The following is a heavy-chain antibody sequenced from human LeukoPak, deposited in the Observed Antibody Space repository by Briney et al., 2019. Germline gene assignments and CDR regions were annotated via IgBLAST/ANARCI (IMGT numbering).Heavy chain of an antibody. D-gene: IGHD1-1*01. V-gene: IGHV1-2*02. Sequence: ASVKVSCRTSGYTFTGHYIHWVRQAPGQGPDWMGWINPYSGGTNYAQKFQGRVTMTRDTSTSTVYMELSSLRSEDTAVYYCASSVQNERGGSYYFDYWGQGTLVTVSS. CDR2: INPYSGGT. CDR1: GYTFTGHY. CDR3: ASSVQNERGGSYYFDY. J-gene: IGHJ4*02.